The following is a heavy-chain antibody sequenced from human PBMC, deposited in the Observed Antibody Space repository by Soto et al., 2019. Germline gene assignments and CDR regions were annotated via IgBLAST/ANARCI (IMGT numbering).Heavy chain of an antibody. D-gene: IGHD4-4*01. J-gene: IGHJ3*02. CDR2: MYYSGST. CDR1: GGSVSIGSYY. V-gene: IGHV4-61*03. Sequence: QVQLQESGPGLVKPSESLSLTCTVSGGSVSIGSYYWSWIRQPPGKGLAWIGYMYYSGSTNYNPSLTSRVTTSVDTPKNPFSLKVSSVTAADTAVYYCARGGCNYSRDAFDIWGQGTMGIVSS. CDR3: ARGGCNYSRDAFDI.